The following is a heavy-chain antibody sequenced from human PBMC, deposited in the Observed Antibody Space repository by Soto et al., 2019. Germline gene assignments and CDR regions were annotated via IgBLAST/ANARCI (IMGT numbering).Heavy chain of an antibody. CDR2: IIPMSGRP. CDR3: TRRGGQSANWFDP. Sequence: QVQLVQSGAEVKTPGSSVKVSCKASGGTFNSYSIDWVRQAPGQGFEWMGGIIPMSGRPNYAQRFQGRVTFSADKSTNTVYMEVNSLTDEDTAVYYCTRRGGQSANWFDPWGQGTLVTVSS. D-gene: IGHD3-10*01. V-gene: IGHV1-69*06. J-gene: IGHJ5*02. CDR1: GGTFNSYS.